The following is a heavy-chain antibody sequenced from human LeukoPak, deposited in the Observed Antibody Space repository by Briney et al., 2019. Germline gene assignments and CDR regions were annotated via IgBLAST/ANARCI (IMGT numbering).Heavy chain of an antibody. J-gene: IGHJ6*02. Sequence: ASVKVSCKASGYTFTGYYMHWVRQAPGQGLEWMRWINPNSGGTNYAQKFQGRVTMIRDTSISTAYMELSRLRSDDTAVYYCARGFTYYYDSSGYYYGPYYYYGMDVWGQGTTVTVSS. V-gene: IGHV1-2*02. D-gene: IGHD3-22*01. CDR2: INPNSGGT. CDR1: GYTFTGYY. CDR3: ARGFTYYYDSSGYYYGPYYYYGMDV.